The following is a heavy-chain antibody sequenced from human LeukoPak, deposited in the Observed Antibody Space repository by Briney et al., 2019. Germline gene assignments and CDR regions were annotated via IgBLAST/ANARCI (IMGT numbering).Heavy chain of an antibody. CDR1: GFTVGSNY. Sequence: GGSLRLSCAASGFTVGSNYMSWVRQAPGKGLEWVSVIDSGGSTYYADSVKGRFTISRDNSKNTLYLQMNSLRAEDTAVYYCASQGDYVGFDIWGQGTVVTVSS. J-gene: IGHJ3*02. CDR2: IDSGGST. CDR3: ASQGDYVGFDI. V-gene: IGHV3-53*01. D-gene: IGHD4-23*01.